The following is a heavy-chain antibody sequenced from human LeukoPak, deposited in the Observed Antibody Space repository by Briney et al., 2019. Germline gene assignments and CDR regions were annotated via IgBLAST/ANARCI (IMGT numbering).Heavy chain of an antibody. J-gene: IGHJ4*02. Sequence: ASVKVSCKASGYTFTSYYMHWVRQAPGQGLEWMGIINPSGGSTSYAQKFQGRVTMTRDTSTSTVYMELSNLRSEDTAVYYCARDQGLSRLDGHFDYWGQGTLVTVSS. CDR1: GYTFTSYY. CDR3: ARDQGLSRLDGHFDY. V-gene: IGHV1-46*01. CDR2: INPSGGST. D-gene: IGHD3/OR15-3a*01.